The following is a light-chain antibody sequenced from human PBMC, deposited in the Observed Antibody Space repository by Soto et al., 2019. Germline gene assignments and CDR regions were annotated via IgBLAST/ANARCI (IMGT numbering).Light chain of an antibody. J-gene: IGLJ1*01. V-gene: IGLV2-14*03. CDR3: SSFTSNRIYV. CDR1: HNDIGTYDY. Sequence: QSALTQPTSVSGSPGQSITISCTGNHNDIGTYDYVSWHQQHPGRAPRLLIYGVTTRPSGISDRFSASKSGLTAPLTISGLQPEDEADYYCSSFTSNRIYVFGPGTKVTVL. CDR2: GVT.